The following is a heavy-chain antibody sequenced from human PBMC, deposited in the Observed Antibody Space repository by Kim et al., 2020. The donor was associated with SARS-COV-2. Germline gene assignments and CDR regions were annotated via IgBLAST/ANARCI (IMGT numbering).Heavy chain of an antibody. CDR2: IIPLIGTA. CDR3: ARGGDDLNYQHGVDV. J-gene: IGHJ6*02. D-gene: IGHD5-12*01. CDR1: GGGFRTYV. Sequence: SVKVSCKVSGGGFRTYVISWVRQAPGPGLEWMGGIIPLIGTAGYAQKFQGRVTITADESTTTTFMEVSSLRSEDTATYYCARGGDDLNYQHGVDVWGQG. V-gene: IGHV1-69*13.